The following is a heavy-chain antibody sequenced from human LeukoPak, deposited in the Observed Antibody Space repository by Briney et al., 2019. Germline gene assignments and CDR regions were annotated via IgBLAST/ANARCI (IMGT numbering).Heavy chain of an antibody. Sequence: SETLSLTCAVYGGSFSGYYWSWIRQPPGKGLEWIGEINHSGSTNYNPSLKSRVTISVDTSKNQFSLKLSSVTAADTAVYYCARGRGRIAVYYFDYWGQGTLVTVSS. CDR1: GGSFSGYY. CDR2: INHSGST. J-gene: IGHJ4*02. V-gene: IGHV4-34*01. CDR3: ARGRGRIAVYYFDY. D-gene: IGHD3-16*01.